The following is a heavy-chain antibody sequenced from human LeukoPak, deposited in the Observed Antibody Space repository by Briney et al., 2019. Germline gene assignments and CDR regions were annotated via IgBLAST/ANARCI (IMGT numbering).Heavy chain of an antibody. V-gene: IGHV4-39*01. CDR3: ARSYYYMDV. J-gene: IGHJ6*03. Sequence: PSETLSLTCTVSGGSISSYYWSWIRQPPGKGLEWIGSIYYSGSTYYNPSLKSRVTISVDTSKNQFSLKLSSVTAADTAVYYCARSYYYMDVWGKGTTVTISS. CDR1: GGSISSYY. CDR2: IYYSGST.